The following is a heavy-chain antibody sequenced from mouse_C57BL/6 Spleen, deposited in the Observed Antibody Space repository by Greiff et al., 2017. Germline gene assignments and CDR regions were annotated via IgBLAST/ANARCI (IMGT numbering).Heavy chain of an antibody. CDR1: GFTFSSYA. J-gene: IGHJ3*01. V-gene: IGHV5-4*01. D-gene: IGHD4-1*01. Sequence: EVQVVESGGGLVKPGGSLKLSCAASGFTFSSYAMSWVRQTPEKRLEWVATISDGGSYTDYPDNVKGRFTISRDNAKNNLYLQMSHLKSEDTAVYYGAREGVGRRGTWFAYWGQGTLVTVSA. CDR3: AREGVGRRGTWFAY. CDR2: ISDGGSYT.